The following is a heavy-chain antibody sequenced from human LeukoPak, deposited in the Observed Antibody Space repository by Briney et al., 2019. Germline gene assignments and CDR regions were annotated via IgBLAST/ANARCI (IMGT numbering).Heavy chain of an antibody. J-gene: IGHJ4*02. CDR2: INLSGGST. CDR3: ARDDCTDGVCYTGDY. Sequence: PGGSLRLSCAASGFTFSSYAMHWVRQAPGQGLEWMGVINLSGGSTSYAQKFQGRVTMTRDTSTSTVYVELSSLRSEDTAVYYCARDDCTDGVCYTGDYWGQGTLVTVSS. CDR1: GFTFSSYA. V-gene: IGHV1-46*01. D-gene: IGHD2-8*01.